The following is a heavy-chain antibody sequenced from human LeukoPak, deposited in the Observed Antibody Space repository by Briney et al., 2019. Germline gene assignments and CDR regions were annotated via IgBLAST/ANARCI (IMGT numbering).Heavy chain of an antibody. V-gene: IGHV3-9*01. CDR1: GFTFDDYA. CDR3: AKDRNSGWWGGGVDY. D-gene: IGHD6-19*01. Sequence: GRSLRLSCAASGFTFDDYAMHWVRQAPGKGLEWVSGISWNSGSIGYADSVKGRFTISRDNAKNSLYLQMNSLRAEDTALYYCAKDRNSGWWGGGVDYWGQGTLVTVSS. CDR2: ISWNSGSI. J-gene: IGHJ4*02.